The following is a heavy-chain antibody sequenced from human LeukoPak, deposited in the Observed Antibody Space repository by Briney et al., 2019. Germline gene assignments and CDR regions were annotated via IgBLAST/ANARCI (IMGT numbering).Heavy chain of an antibody. V-gene: IGHV4-38-2*01. J-gene: IGHJ4*02. CDR1: GYSISSGYY. CDR3: ARQESDFDY. Sequence: SETLSLTCAVSGYSISSGYYWGWIRQPPGKGLEWIGSIYHSGSTYYNPSLKSRVTISVDTSKSQFSLKLSSVTAADTAVYYCARQESDFDYWGQGTLVTVSS. D-gene: IGHD3-10*01. CDR2: IYHSGST.